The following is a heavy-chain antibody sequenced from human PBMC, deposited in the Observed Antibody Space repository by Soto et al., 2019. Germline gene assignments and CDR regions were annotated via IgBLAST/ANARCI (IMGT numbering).Heavy chain of an antibody. V-gene: IGHV3-23*01. CDR2: ISGSGGST. CDR3: AKEYCSGGSCLTYYYYMDV. D-gene: IGHD2-15*01. J-gene: IGHJ6*03. Sequence: GGSLRLSCVASGFTFSSYAMSWVRQAPGKGLEWVSAISGSGGSTYYADSVKGRFTISRDNSKNTLYLQMNSLRAEDTAVYYCAKEYCSGGSCLTYYYYMDVWGKGTTVTVSS. CDR1: GFTFSSYA.